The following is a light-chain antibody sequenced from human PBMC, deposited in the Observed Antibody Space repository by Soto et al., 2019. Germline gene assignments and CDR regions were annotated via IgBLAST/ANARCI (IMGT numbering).Light chain of an antibody. CDR2: EVS. J-gene: IGLJ1*01. Sequence: QSVLTQPPSVSGSPGQSVTISCTGTSSDVGSYNRVSWYQQPPGTAPKLMIYEVSNRPSGVPDRFSGSKSGNTASLTISGLQAEDEADYYCSSYTSSSTLGVCGTGTKVTVL. CDR3: SSYTSSSTLGV. V-gene: IGLV2-18*02. CDR1: SSDVGSYNR.